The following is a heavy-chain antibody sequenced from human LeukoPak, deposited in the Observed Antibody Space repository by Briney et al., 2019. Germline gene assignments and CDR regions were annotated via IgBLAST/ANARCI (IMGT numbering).Heavy chain of an antibody. CDR1: GYSISSGYY. V-gene: IGHV4-38-2*02. J-gene: IGHJ5*02. CDR2: IYHSGST. CDR3: AKGAGGFSYYNWFDP. Sequence: SETLSLTCTVSGYSISSGYYWDWIRQPPGKGLEWIGSIYHSGSTYYNPSLKSRVTISLDTSKNQFSLKLASVTAADTAIYYCAKGAGGFSYYNWFDPWGQGTLVTVSS. D-gene: IGHD5-18*01.